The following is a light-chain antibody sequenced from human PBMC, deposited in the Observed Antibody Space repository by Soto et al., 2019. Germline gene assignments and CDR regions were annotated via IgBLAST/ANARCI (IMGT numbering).Light chain of an antibody. CDR3: QQNDFIPWT. V-gene: IGKV1-39*01. CDR1: QNIRTY. CDR2: GSS. Sequence: DVQMTQSPSSLSASVGDRVSITCRASQNIRTYLNWYQQTPGKDPKLLIYGSSHLQSGVPPRFSGTGSGTDFTLIISSLQPEDFATSCCQQNDFIPWTFGQGTKV. J-gene: IGKJ1*01.